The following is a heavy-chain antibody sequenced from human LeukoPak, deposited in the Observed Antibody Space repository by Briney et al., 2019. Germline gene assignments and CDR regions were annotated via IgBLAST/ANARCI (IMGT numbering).Heavy chain of an antibody. J-gene: IGHJ3*02. CDR1: GGSISSYY. CDR3: ARDRVIRSSGSYYPLRDAFDI. Sequence: KPSETLSLTCTVSGGSISSYYWSWIRQPPGKGLEWIGYIYYSGSTNYNPSLKSRVTISVDTSKNQFSLKLSSVTAADTAVYYCARDRVIRSSGSYYPLRDAFDIWGQGTMVTVSS. V-gene: IGHV4-59*01. D-gene: IGHD3-10*01. CDR2: IYYSGST.